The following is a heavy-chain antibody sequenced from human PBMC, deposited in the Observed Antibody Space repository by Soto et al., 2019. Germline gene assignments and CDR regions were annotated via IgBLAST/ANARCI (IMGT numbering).Heavy chain of an antibody. D-gene: IGHD3-10*01. CDR3: AGGGIGITMLGNVDAARHDF. CDR1: GFTFDKYG. Sequence: QVQLVESGGGVVQPGGSLRLSCAASGFTFDKYGMHWVRQAPGKGLEWVTFIWFDGSNENYADSVKGRFTISRDNSKNRVYLEMNSLRVEDTAMYYCAGGGIGITMLGNVDAARHDFWGQGTLVIVSS. J-gene: IGHJ4*02. V-gene: IGHV3-33*01. CDR2: IWFDGSNE.